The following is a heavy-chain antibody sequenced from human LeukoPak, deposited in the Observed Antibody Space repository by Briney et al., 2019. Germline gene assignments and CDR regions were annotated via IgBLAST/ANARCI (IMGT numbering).Heavy chain of an antibody. CDR3: AREGTMARREGFDY. D-gene: IGHD3-10*01. CDR2: IYYSGST. CDR1: GGSISSYY. Sequence: SETLSLTCTISGGSISSYYWSWIRQPPGKGLEWIGYIYYSGSTYYNPSLKSRVTISVDTSKNQFSLKVSSVTAADTAVYYCAREGTMARREGFDYWGQGTLVTVSS. J-gene: IGHJ4*02. V-gene: IGHV4-59*12.